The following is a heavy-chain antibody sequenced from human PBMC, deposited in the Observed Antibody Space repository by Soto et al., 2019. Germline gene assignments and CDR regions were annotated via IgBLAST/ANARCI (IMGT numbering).Heavy chain of an antibody. CDR1: GFTFTRYS. Sequence: GGSLRLSCAASGFTFTRYSMNWVRQAPGEGLEWVSSISSTTNHIYYGDSMKGRFTISRDNAKNSLYLEMNSLRAEDTAVYYCARESEDLTSNFDYWGQGTLVTVSS. CDR2: ISSTTNHI. CDR3: ARESEDLTSNFDY. J-gene: IGHJ4*02. V-gene: IGHV3-21*06.